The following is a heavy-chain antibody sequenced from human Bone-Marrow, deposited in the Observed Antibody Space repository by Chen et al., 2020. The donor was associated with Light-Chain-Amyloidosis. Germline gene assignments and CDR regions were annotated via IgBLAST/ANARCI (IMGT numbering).Heavy chain of an antibody. CDR2: ISYDGSNK. J-gene: IGHJ6*03. Sequence: QVQLVESGGGVVQPGRSLRLSCAASGFTFSSYGMHWVRQAPGKGLEWVAVISYDGSNKYYADSVKGRFTTSRDNSKNTLYLQMNSLRAEDTAVYYCAKGGSSWYEDYYYMDVWGKGTTVNVSS. CDR1: GFTFSSYG. V-gene: IGHV3-30*18. D-gene: IGHD6-13*01. CDR3: AKGGSSWYEDYYYMDV.